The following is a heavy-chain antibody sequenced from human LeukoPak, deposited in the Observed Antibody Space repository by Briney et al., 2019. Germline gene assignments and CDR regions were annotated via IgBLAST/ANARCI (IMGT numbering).Heavy chain of an antibody. D-gene: IGHD1-26*01. CDR1: GASMMSYY. CDR3: ARGALRGALDI. CDR2: IYYSVST. J-gene: IGHJ3*02. Sequence: SETLSLTCTVSGASMMSYYWNWIRQPPGKGLEWIGYIYYSVSTNYNYSLKSRVTISQDTSKKQISLKLNSVTAADTAVYYCARGALRGALDIWGQGTMVTVSS. V-gene: IGHV4-59*13.